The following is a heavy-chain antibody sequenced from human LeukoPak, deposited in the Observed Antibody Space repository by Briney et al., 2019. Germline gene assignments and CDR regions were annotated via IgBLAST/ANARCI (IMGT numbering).Heavy chain of an antibody. CDR3: ARRLGYYASGSSDY. D-gene: IGHD3-10*01. J-gene: IGHJ4*02. V-gene: IGHV5-51*01. Sequence: GESLKISCEGSGYSFANYWIAWLRQMPGKGLEWMGIIYPDDSDTRYSPSFHGQVTISADKSISTAYLQWSSLKASDTAMYYCARRLGYYASGSSDYWGQGTLVTVSS. CDR2: IYPDDSDT. CDR1: GYSFANYW.